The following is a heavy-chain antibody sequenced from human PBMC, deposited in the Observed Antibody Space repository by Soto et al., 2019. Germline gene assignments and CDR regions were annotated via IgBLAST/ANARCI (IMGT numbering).Heavy chain of an antibody. CDR3: TRLECGSTSCYKAY. J-gene: IGHJ4*02. CDR2: IRSKANSYAT. Sequence: EVQLVESGGGLVQPGGSLKLSCAASGFTFSGSAMHWVRQASGKGLEWVGRIRSKANSYATAYAASVKGRFTISRDDSKNTAYLQMNSLKTEDTAVYYCTRLECGSTSCYKAYWGQGTLVTVAT. CDR1: GFTFSGSA. D-gene: IGHD2-2*02. V-gene: IGHV3-73*02.